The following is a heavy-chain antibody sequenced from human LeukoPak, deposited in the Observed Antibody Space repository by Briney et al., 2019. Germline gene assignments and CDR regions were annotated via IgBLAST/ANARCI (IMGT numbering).Heavy chain of an antibody. V-gene: IGHV4-30-4*01. CDR1: GASISSGDYF. D-gene: IGHD3-10*01. CDR3: AREGSITMVRGVNWLDP. J-gene: IGHJ5*02. Sequence: SQTLSLTCTVSGASISSGDYFWSWIRQPPGEGLEWIGSIYYSGSTYDNPSLKSRVTISVDTSKNQFSLKLSSVTAADTAVYYCAREGSITMVRGVNWLDPWGQGTLVTVSS. CDR2: IYYSGST.